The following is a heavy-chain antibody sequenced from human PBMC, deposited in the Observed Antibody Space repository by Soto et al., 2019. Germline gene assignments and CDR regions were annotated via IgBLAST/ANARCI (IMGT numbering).Heavy chain of an antibody. CDR3: SRHQEGRSMVFYGMDV. CDR2: IRTKSNNFAT. Sequence: GGSLRLSSAASGFTLSGSDIHWVRQASGKGLEWVGRIRTKSNNFATSYAESVRGRFTISRDDSDNTASLQMSSLKTEDTAIYYCSRHQEGRSMVFYGMDVWGQGTTVTVSS. D-gene: IGHD3-10*01. V-gene: IGHV3-73*01. J-gene: IGHJ6*02. CDR1: GFTLSGSD.